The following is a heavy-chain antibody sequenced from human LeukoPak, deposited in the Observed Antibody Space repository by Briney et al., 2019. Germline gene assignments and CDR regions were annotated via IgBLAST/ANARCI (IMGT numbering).Heavy chain of an antibody. V-gene: IGHV1-69*13. Sequence: ASVKVSCKASGGTFSSYAISWVRQAPGQGLEWMGGIIPIFGTANYAQKFQGRVTITADESTSTAYMELSSLRSEDTAVYYCARGLPLTGYYFDYWGQGTLVTVSP. CDR1: GGTFSSYA. D-gene: IGHD3-9*01. CDR2: IIPIFGTA. CDR3: ARGLPLTGYYFDY. J-gene: IGHJ4*02.